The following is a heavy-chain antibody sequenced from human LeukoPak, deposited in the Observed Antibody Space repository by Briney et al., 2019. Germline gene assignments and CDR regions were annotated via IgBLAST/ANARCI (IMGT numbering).Heavy chain of an antibody. V-gene: IGHV3-53*01. Sequence: GGSLRLSCAASGFTVSSNYMTWVRQAPGKGLKWVSHIYSGGSTFYADSVKGRFTISGDNSKNTLYLQMNSLRAEDTAVYYCAREEGSYNWFDPWGQGTLVTVSS. CDR3: AREEGSYNWFDP. CDR1: GFTVSSNY. CDR2: IYSGGST. J-gene: IGHJ5*02.